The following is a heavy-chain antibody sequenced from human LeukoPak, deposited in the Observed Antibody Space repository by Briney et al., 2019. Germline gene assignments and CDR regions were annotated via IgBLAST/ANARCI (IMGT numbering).Heavy chain of an antibody. CDR3: ARTRVPAAIPAFDI. Sequence: SETLSLTCAVYGGSFSGYYWSWIRQPPGKGLEWIGYIYYSGSTNYNPSLKSRVTISVDTSKYQFSLKLSSVTAADTAVYYCARTRVPAAIPAFDIWGQGTMVTVSS. J-gene: IGHJ3*02. D-gene: IGHD2-2*01. CDR2: IYYSGST. V-gene: IGHV4-59*08. CDR1: GGSFSGYY.